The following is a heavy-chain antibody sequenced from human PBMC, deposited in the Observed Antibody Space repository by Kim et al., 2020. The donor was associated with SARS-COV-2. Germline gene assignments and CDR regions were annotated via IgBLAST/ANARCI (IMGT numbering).Heavy chain of an antibody. V-gene: IGHV1-24*01. Sequence: IYAQKFQGRVTMTEETSTDTAYMELSSLRSEDTAVYYCATSSSSYQAGMDVWGQGTTVTVSS. D-gene: IGHD6-13*01. J-gene: IGHJ6*02. CDR3: ATSSSSYQAGMDV.